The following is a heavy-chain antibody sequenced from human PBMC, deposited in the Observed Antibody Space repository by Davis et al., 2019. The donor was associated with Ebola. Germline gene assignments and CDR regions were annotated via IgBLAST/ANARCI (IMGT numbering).Heavy chain of an antibody. CDR2: IIPILEIG. D-gene: IGHD2-2*01. CDR3: ARADCSSTSCYALLGNWFDP. Sequence: SVKVSCKASGYTFTSYDINWVRQAPGQGLEWLGRIIPILEIGNKPQKFQGRVTITADKSTNTAYMELSSLRSEDTAVYYCARADCSSTSCYALLGNWFDPWGQGTLVTVSS. CDR1: GYTFTSYD. V-gene: IGHV1-69*04. J-gene: IGHJ5*02.